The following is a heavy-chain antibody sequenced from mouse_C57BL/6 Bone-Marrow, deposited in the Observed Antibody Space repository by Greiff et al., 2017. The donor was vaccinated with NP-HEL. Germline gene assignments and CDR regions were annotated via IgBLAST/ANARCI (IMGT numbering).Heavy chain of an antibody. D-gene: IGHD4-1*01. Sequence: EVQLQQSGPELVKPGASVKIPCKASGYTFTDYNMDWVKQSHGKSLEWIGDINPNNGGTIYNQKFKGKATLTVDKSSSTAYMELRSLTSEDTAVYYCAINWDEGGAMDYWGQGTSVTVSS. CDR1: GYTFTDYN. V-gene: IGHV1-18*01. J-gene: IGHJ4*01. CDR2: INPNNGGT. CDR3: AINWDEGGAMDY.